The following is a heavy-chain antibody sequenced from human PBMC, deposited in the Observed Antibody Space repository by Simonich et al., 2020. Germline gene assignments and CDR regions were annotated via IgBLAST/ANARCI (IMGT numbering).Heavy chain of an antibody. Sequence: QVQLVQSGAEVKKPGASVKVSCKASGYTFTGYYMHWVRQAPGRGLEWMGWNNPNSGGTNYAQKVQGRVTMTRDTSISTAYMELSRLRSDDTAVYYCARGHRWGRAERDAFDIWGQGTMVTVSS. D-gene: IGHD3-16*01. CDR1: GYTFTGYY. V-gene: IGHV1-2*02. CDR2: NNPNSGGT. J-gene: IGHJ3*02. CDR3: ARGHRWGRAERDAFDI.